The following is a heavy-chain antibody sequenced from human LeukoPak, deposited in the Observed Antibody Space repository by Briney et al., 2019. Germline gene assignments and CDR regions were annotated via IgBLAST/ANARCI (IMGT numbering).Heavy chain of an antibody. V-gene: IGHV4-38-2*01. D-gene: IGHD4-17*01. CDR2: IYHSGTT. Sequence: SETLSLTCGVSGYSISSGYWAWIRQPPGKGLEWIASIYHSGTTYSNPSLQSRVSLSVDTSKSQFSLNLSAVTAADTAVYYCARKHYLDSMTTVTSWYFDLWGRGTLVTVSS. CDR3: ARKHYLDSMTTVTSWYFDL. CDR1: GYSISSGY. J-gene: IGHJ2*01.